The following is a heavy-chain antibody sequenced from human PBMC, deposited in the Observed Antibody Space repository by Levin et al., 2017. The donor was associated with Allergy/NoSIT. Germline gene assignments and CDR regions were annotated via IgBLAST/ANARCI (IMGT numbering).Heavy chain of an antibody. D-gene: IGHD3-22*01. J-gene: IGHJ1*01. CDR2: IIPIFGTA. CDR3: ARDRRYYDSSGYLSSAEYFQH. Sequence: KISCKASGGTFSSYAISWVRQAPGQGLEWMGGIIPIFGTANYAQKFQGRVTITADESTSTAYMELSSLRSEDTAVYYCARDRRYYDSSGYLSSAEYFQHWGQGTLVTVSS. V-gene: IGHV1-69*01. CDR1: GGTFSSYA.